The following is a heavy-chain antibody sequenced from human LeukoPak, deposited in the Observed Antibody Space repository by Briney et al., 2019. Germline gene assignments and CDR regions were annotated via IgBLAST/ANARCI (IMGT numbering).Heavy chain of an antibody. D-gene: IGHD3-22*01. CDR3: ARDDDSSGYYPLDY. CDR1: GFTFSSYW. J-gene: IGHJ4*02. Sequence: GGSLRLSCAASGFTFSSYWMHWVRQAPGKGLVWVSRINSDGSSTSYADSVKGRFTISRDNAKNSLYLQMNSLRAEDTAVYYCARDDDSSGYYPLDYWGQGTLVTVSS. V-gene: IGHV3-74*01. CDR2: INSDGSST.